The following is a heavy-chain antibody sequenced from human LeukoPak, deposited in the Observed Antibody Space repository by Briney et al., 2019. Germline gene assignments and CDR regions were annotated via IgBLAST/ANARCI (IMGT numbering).Heavy chain of an antibody. CDR2: IWYDGSNK. J-gene: IGHJ4*02. V-gene: IGHV3-33*06. CDR3: AKEGYSSSWYYFDY. CDR1: GFTFRTYW. Sequence: GGALRLSCAASGFTFRTYWMAWVRQAPGKGLEWVAVIWYDGSNKYYADSVKGRFTISRDNSKNTLYLQMNSLRAEDTAVYYCAKEGYSSSWYYFDYWGQGTLVTVSS. D-gene: IGHD6-13*01.